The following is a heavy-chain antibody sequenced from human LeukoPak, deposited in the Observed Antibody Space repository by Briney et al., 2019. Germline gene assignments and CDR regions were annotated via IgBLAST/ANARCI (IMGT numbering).Heavy chain of an antibody. CDR2: INAGNGDT. D-gene: IGHD2-21*01. J-gene: IGHJ4*02. V-gene: IGHV1-3*01. CDR1: GYTFTKYV. Sequence: ASVKVSCKASGYTFTKYVVHWVRQAPGQRPEWMGWINAGNGDTKYSQNFQDRVTITRDTSANTAYMELSSLTSEDTALYYCARDDCGDTCYPGGYWGQGTLVTVSS. CDR3: ARDDCGDTCYPGGY.